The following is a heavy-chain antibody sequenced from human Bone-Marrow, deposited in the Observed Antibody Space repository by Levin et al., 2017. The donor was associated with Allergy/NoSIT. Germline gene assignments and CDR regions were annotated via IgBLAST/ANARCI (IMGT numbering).Heavy chain of an antibody. CDR2: ITPSGST. CDR3: AKRRYDSSGYFDY. D-gene: IGHD3-22*01. V-gene: IGHV3-23*01. J-gene: IGHJ4*02. CDR1: AFTFSSYA. Sequence: GESLKISCAASAFTFSSYAMGWVRQAPGKGLEWVSAITPSGSTDYADSVRGRFTISRDNSRNTLYLQMNSLRAEDTAVYYCAKRRYDSSGYFDYWGQGTLVTVSS.